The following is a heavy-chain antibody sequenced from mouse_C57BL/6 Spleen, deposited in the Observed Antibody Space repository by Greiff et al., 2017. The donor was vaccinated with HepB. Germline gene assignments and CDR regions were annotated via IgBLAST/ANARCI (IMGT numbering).Heavy chain of an antibody. CDR2: IWRGGST. Sequence: QVQLKESGPGLVQPSQSLSITCTVSGFSLTSYGVHWVRQSPGKGLEWLGVIWRGGSTDYNAAFMSRLSITKDNSKSQVFFKMNSLQADDTAIYYCAKKGHYGPYAMDYWGQGTSVTVSS. J-gene: IGHJ4*01. V-gene: IGHV2-5*01. D-gene: IGHD1-1*01. CDR1: GFSLTSYG. CDR3: AKKGHYGPYAMDY.